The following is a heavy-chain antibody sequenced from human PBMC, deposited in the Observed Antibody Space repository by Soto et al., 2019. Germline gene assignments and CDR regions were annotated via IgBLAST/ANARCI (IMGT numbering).Heavy chain of an antibody. J-gene: IGHJ5*02. Sequence: SVKCSCKASGYTFTSYYMHWVRQAPGQGLEWMGGAIPIFGMPDYSQKFQGRVTITADESTSTAYMEMSNLRSEDTAVYYCARDLFSNWFEPWGQGTLVTVSS. CDR2: AIPIFGMP. CDR1: GYTFTSYY. V-gene: IGHV1-69*13. CDR3: ARDLFSNWFEP.